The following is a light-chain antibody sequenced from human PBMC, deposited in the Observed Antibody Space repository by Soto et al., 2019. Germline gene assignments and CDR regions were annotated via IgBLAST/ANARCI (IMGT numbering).Light chain of an antibody. CDR2: GAS. CDR1: QSVSSRH. Sequence: EIVLTQSPGTLSLSPGERATLSCRASQSVSSRHLAWYQQKPGQAPRLLIYGASSRATGIPDRFSGSGSGPDFTLTISRLEPKGFAVYYCHRYCSSLFGEGTKVEIK. V-gene: IGKV3-20*01. J-gene: IGKJ4*01. CDR3: HRYCSSL.